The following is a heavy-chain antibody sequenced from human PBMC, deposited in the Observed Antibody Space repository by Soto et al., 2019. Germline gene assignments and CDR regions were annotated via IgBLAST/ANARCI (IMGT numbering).Heavy chain of an antibody. V-gene: IGHV4-38-2*01. CDR1: GYSISSSYY. Sequence: SETLSLTCDVSGYSISSSYYWGWIRQPPGKGLEWIGSTYHSGSTYYNSSLKSRVTMSVDTSKNQFSLKLRSVTAADTPVYYCARQWQWLMGGWFDPWGQGTLVTVSS. J-gene: IGHJ5*02. CDR3: ARQWQWLMGGWFDP. D-gene: IGHD6-19*01. CDR2: TYHSGST.